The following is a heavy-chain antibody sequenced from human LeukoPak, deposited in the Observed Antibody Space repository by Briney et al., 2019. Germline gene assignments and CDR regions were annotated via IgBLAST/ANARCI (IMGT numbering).Heavy chain of an antibody. CDR1: GYTFTGYY. CDR3: ARADCSSTSCYAFDI. CDR2: INPNSGGT. V-gene: IGHV1-2*02. Sequence: ASVKVPCKASGYTFTGYYMHWVRQAPGQGLEWMGWINPNSGGTNYAQKFQGRVTMTRDTSISTAYMELSRLRSDDTAVYYCARADCSSTSCYAFDIWGQGTMVTVSS. J-gene: IGHJ3*02. D-gene: IGHD2-2*01.